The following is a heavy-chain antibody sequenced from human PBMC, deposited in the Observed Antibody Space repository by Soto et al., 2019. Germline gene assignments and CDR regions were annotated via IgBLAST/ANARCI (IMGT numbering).Heavy chain of an antibody. D-gene: IGHD6-13*01. V-gene: IGHV4-34*01. Sequence: QVQLQQWGAGLLKPSETLSLTCAVYGGSFSGYYWSWIRQPPGKGLEWIGEINHSGGTNYNPSLESRVTISVDTSKNQFSLKLSSVTAADTAVYYCARTYSSSWSPFDYWGQGTLVTVSS. CDR2: INHSGGT. J-gene: IGHJ4*02. CDR1: GGSFSGYY. CDR3: ARTYSSSWSPFDY.